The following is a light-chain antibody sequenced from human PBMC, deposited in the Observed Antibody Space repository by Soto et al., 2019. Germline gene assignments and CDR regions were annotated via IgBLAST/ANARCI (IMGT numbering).Light chain of an antibody. CDR1: QSISSD. CDR2: GAS. V-gene: IGKV3-15*01. J-gene: IGKJ1*01. CDR3: QQFYRGWT. Sequence: EIVMTQSPATLSVSPGKRATLSCRASQSISSDLAWYQQNPGQAPSLLIYGASPRATGIPARFSGSGSGTEFTLTISRLPSEDVAVYYCQQFYRGWTLGRGTKVEIE.